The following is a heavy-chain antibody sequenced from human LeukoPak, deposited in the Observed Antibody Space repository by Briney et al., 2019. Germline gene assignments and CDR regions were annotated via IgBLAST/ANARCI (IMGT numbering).Heavy chain of an antibody. Sequence: SGGSLRLSCAASGFSFSTYWMSWVRQAPGKGLEWVANIKEDGSEKNYVDSVKGRFTISRDNAKNSLYLQMNSLRAEDTAVYYCARGYYYSDYWGQGTLVTVSS. CDR2: IKEDGSEK. CDR1: GFSFSTYW. V-gene: IGHV3-7*04. J-gene: IGHJ4*02. CDR3: ARGYYYSDY. D-gene: IGHD3-10*01.